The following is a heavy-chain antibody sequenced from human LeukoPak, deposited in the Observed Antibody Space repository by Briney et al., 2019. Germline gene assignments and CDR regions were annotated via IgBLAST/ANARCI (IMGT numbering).Heavy chain of an antibody. D-gene: IGHD4-17*01. Sequence: PGGSLRLSCAASGFTVSSNPMSWVRQAPGKGLEWVSVIYSAGRSFYADSVKGRFTVSTDNSKNILYLRMSSLRAEDTALYYCARTTPTVTTSSDLWGRGTLVTVSS. J-gene: IGHJ2*01. CDR1: GFTVSSNP. CDR3: ARTTPTVTTSSDL. V-gene: IGHV3-53*01. CDR2: IYSAGRS.